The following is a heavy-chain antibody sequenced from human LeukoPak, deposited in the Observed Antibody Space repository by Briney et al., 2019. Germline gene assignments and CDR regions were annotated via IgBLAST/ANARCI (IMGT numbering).Heavy chain of an antibody. CDR3: ARRTTFYYDSSPHYGYYFDY. Sequence: ASVKVSCKASGYTFTVYYMHWVRQAPGQGLEWMGIINPRGGSTSYAQKFQGRVTITRDTSTSTAYMELSSLRSEDTAVYYCARRTTFYYDSSPHYGYYFDYWGQGTLVTVSS. V-gene: IGHV1-46*01. J-gene: IGHJ4*02. CDR1: GYTFTVYY. CDR2: INPRGGST. D-gene: IGHD3-22*01.